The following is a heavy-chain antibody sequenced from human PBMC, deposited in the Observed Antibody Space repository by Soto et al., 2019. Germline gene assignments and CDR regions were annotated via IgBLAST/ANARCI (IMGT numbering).Heavy chain of an antibody. CDR3: ARSAVAGL. Sequence: QVQLVQSGAEVKKPGASVKVSCKASGFTFINYYMHWVRQAPGQGLEWMGKIDPSGGPTTYAQNFHARLTMTRDTSTNTVYMELRSLRSKDTAVYYCARSAVAGLWGQGTLVTVSS. CDR2: IDPSGGPT. D-gene: IGHD6-19*01. J-gene: IGHJ4*02. CDR1: GFTFINYY. V-gene: IGHV1-46*03.